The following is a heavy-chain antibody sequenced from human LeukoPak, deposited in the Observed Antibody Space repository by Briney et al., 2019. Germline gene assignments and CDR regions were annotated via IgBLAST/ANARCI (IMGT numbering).Heavy chain of an antibody. CDR2: IYYSGST. D-gene: IGHD6-13*01. CDR1: GGSINSYY. V-gene: IGHV4-59*13. CDR3: ARVTGYMTD. J-gene: IGHJ4*02. Sequence: SETLSFTCTVSGGSINSYYWSWIRQPPGKGLEWIGYIYYSGSTNYNPSLKSRVTISVDTSKNQFSLRLSSVTAADTAVYYCARVTGYMTDWGQGTLITVSS.